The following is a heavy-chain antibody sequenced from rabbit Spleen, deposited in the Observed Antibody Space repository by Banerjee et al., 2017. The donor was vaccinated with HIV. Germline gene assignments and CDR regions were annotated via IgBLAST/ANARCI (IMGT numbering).Heavy chain of an antibody. CDR1: GFSFSSSYY. Sequence: QSLEESGGDLVKPGASLTLTCTASGFSFSSSYYMCWVRQAPGKGLEWIGCIFTGSSGTTYYASWAKGRFTISKTSSTTVTLQMTSLTAADTATYFCARTGSRPYLWGQGTLVTVS. CDR3: ARTGSRPYL. V-gene: IGHV1S40*01. D-gene: IGHD4-2*01. CDR2: IFTGSSGTT. J-gene: IGHJ4*01.